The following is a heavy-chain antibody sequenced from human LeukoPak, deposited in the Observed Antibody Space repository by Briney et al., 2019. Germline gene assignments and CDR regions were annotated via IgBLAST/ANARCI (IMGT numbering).Heavy chain of an antibody. CDR3: ARFFWSGSKCLEY. Sequence: SETLSLTCTVSGGSISGYYWSWIRQPPGKGLEWIGDIYQGGSTIYNPSLRSRVSISADTSKNQFSLKLSSVTAADTAVYYCARFFWSGSKCLEYWGQGTVVTVSS. V-gene: IGHV4-59*08. CDR1: GGSISGYY. D-gene: IGHD3-3*01. CDR2: IYQGGST. J-gene: IGHJ4*02.